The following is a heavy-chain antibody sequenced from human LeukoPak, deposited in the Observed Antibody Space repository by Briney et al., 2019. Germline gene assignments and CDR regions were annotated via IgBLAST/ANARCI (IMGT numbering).Heavy chain of an antibody. V-gene: IGHV4-31*03. Sequence: SQTLSLTCTVSGGSISSGGHSWSRIRQHPGKGLEWIGYIYYSGSTYYNPSLKSRVTISVDTSKNQFSLKLSSVTAADTAVYYCARAHGIDYGDDYFDYWGQGTLVTVSS. J-gene: IGHJ4*02. D-gene: IGHD4-17*01. CDR3: ARAHGIDYGDDYFDY. CDR2: IYYSGST. CDR1: GGSISSGGHS.